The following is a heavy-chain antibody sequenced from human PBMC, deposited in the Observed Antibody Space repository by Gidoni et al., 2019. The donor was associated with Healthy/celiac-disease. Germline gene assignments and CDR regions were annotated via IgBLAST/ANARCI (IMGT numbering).Heavy chain of an antibody. V-gene: IGHV4-61*02. CDR2: IYTSGST. CDR3: ARAPMIVVVQDAFDI. CDR1: GGSISSGSYY. Sequence: QVQLQESGPGLVKPSQTLSLTCTVSGGSISSGSYYWSWIRQPAGKGLEWIGRIYTSGSTNYNPSLKSRVTISVDTSKNQFSLKLSSVTAADTAVYHCARAPMIVVVQDAFDIWGQGTMVTVSS. J-gene: IGHJ3*02. D-gene: IGHD3-22*01.